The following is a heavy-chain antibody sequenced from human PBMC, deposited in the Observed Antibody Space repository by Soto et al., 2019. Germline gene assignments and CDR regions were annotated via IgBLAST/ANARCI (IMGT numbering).Heavy chain of an antibody. V-gene: IGHV3-23*01. J-gene: IGHJ3*02. D-gene: IGHD3-22*01. Sequence: GGSLRLSCAASGFTFSSYAMSWVRQAPGKGLEWVSAISGSGGSTYYADSVRGRFTISRDNSKNTLYLQMNSLRAEDTAVYYCAKDLSPSMIVVVTSRRNAFDIWGQGTMVTVSS. CDR3: AKDLSPSMIVVVTSRRNAFDI. CDR2: ISGSGGST. CDR1: GFTFSSYA.